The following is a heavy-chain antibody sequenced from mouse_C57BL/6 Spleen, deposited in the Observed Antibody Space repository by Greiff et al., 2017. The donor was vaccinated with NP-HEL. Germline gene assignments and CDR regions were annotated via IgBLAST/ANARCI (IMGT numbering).Heavy chain of an antibody. J-gene: IGHJ2*01. CDR3: ARAGHYYGDY. CDR2: IYPSDSET. Sequence: VQLQQSGAELVRPGSSVKLSCKASGYTFTSYWMDWVKQRPGQGLEWIGNIYPSDSETHYNQKFKDKATLTVDKSSSTAYMQLGSLTSEDSAVYYCARAGHYYGDYWGQGTTLTVSS. CDR1: GYTFTSYW. V-gene: IGHV1-61*01.